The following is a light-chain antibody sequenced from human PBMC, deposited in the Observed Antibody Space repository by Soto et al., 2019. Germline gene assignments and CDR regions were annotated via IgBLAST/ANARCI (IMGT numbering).Light chain of an antibody. CDR1: SSDVGGYNY. Sequence: QSALTQPASVSGSPGQSITIPCTGTSSDVGGYNYASWYQQHPAKVPKLMIYHVSNRPSGVSDRFSGSKSGNTASLTISGLQAEDEADYYCYSYTTSSTYVFGTGTKVTVL. V-gene: IGLV2-14*01. J-gene: IGLJ1*01. CDR2: HVS. CDR3: YSYTTSSTYV.